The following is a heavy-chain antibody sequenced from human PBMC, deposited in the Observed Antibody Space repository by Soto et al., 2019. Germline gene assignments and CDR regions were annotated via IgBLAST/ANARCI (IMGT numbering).Heavy chain of an antibody. Sequence: QMQLVQSGPEVKRPGTSVKVSCKTSGFTLPNSAVQWVRQARGQRLEWMGWIVGGSDYTNYAQTFQDRVTFTRDMSTGTAYMELSSLRSEDTAIYYCAASNSVPAPLLVWGQGTPVTVSS. CDR2: IVGGSDYT. CDR1: GFTLPNSA. J-gene: IGHJ4*02. D-gene: IGHD2-2*01. CDR3: AASNSVPAPLLV. V-gene: IGHV1-58*01.